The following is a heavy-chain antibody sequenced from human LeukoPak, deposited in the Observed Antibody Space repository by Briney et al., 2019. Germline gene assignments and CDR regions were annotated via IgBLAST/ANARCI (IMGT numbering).Heavy chain of an antibody. CDR1: GFTFSSYS. Sequence: GGSLRLSCAASGFTFSSYSMNWVRQAPGKGLEWVSSISSSSSYIYYADSVKGRFTISRDNAKNSLYLQMNSLRAEDTAVYYCARRTSSWPYYYYMDVWGKGTTVTVSS. V-gene: IGHV3-21*01. D-gene: IGHD6-6*01. J-gene: IGHJ6*03. CDR2: ISSSSSYI. CDR3: ARRTSSWPYYYYMDV.